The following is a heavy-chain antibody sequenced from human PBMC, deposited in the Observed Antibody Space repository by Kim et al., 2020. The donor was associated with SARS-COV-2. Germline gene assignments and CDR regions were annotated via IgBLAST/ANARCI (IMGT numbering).Heavy chain of an antibody. CDR1: GYTFTSYA. V-gene: IGHV7-4-1*02. Sequence: ASVKVSCKASGYTFTSYAMNWVRQAPGQGLEWMGWINTNTGNPTYAQGFTGRFVFSLDTSVSTAYLQISSLKAEDTAVYYCARSWNEQWRKKGGSTCFGMDVWGQGTTVTVSS. D-gene: IGHD6-19*01. CDR2: INTNTGNP. J-gene: IGHJ6*02. CDR3: ARSWNEQWRKKGGSTCFGMDV.